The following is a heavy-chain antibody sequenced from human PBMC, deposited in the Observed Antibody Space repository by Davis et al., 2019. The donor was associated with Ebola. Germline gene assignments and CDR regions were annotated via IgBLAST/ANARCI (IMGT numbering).Heavy chain of an antibody. Sequence: PGGSLRLSCAASGFSISTYGMLWVRQAPGKGLEWVAVIHYDGGPQYYADSVKGRFTISRDNAKNSLYVQMNSLRVEDTAVYYCARGGNNWNPGGMDVWGKGTTVTVSS. CDR2: IHYDGGPQ. D-gene: IGHD1-1*01. J-gene: IGHJ6*04. CDR1: GFSISTYG. CDR3: ARGGNNWNPGGMDV. V-gene: IGHV3-33*01.